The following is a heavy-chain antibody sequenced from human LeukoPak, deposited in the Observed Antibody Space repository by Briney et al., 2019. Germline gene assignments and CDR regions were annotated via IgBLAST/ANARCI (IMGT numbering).Heavy chain of an antibody. J-gene: IGHJ6*02. CDR2: INHSGST. CDR1: GGSFSGYY. Sequence: SETLSLTCAVYGGSFSGYYWSWIRQPPGKGLEWIGEINHSGSTNYNPSLKSRVTISVDTSKNQFSLKLSSVTAADTAVYYCARDQAAAGYYYYYYGMDVWGQGSTVTVSS. V-gene: IGHV4-34*01. D-gene: IGHD6-13*01. CDR3: ARDQAAAGYYYYYYGMDV.